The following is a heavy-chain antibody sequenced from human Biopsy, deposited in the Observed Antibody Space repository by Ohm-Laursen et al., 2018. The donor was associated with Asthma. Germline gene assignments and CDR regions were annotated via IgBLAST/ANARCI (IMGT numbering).Heavy chain of an antibody. CDR1: GFTFDDYA. CDR2: VSWNSGSI. D-gene: IGHD6-13*01. J-gene: IGHJ4*02. V-gene: IGHV3-9*01. CDR3: VKDIRLQLWGFDS. Sequence: SLRLSCAASGFTFDDYAMHWVRQAPGKGLKWVSGVSWNSGSIDYADSVKGRFTISRDNAKNSLYLQMNSLRGADTALYYCVKDIRLQLWGFDSWGQGTLVTVSS.